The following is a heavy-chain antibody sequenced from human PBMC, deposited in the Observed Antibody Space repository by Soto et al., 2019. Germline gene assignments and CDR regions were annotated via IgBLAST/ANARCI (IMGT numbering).Heavy chain of an antibody. D-gene: IGHD3-3*01. CDR2: IYYSGST. CDR1: GGSISSSSYY. V-gene: IGHV4-39*01. Sequence: QLQLQESGPGLVKPSETLSLTCTVSGGSISSSSYYWGWIRQPPGKGLEWIGSIYYSGSTYYNPSLKRRVTISVDTSKNQFSLKLSSVTAADTAVYYCARQYYDFWSGYYAVEYNWFDPWGQGTLVTVSS. J-gene: IGHJ5*02. CDR3: ARQYYDFWSGYYAVEYNWFDP.